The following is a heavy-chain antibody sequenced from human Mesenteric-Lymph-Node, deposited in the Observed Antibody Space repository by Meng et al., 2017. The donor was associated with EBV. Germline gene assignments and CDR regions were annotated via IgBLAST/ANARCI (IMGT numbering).Heavy chain of an antibody. CDR1: GLTISGSA. CDR2: IRDKANGYAT. CDR3: ARPTFSYGHYDY. J-gene: IGHJ4*02. V-gene: IGHV3-73*02. D-gene: IGHD5-18*01. Sequence: VLLVECGGGLVQSGGCLILSCAASGLTISGSAMHWVRQASGKGLEWVALIRDKANGYATEYAASVKGRFTISRDDSKTTAYLQRSNRKTEDTAVYYCARPTFSYGHYDYWGQGTLVTVSS.